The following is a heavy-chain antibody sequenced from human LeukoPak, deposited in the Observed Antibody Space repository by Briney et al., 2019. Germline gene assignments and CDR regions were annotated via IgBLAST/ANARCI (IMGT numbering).Heavy chain of an antibody. CDR2: MNPNNGNT. CDR1: GFTFTRYD. D-gene: IGHD1-14*01. CDR3: VRDAEGAGISVNFWFDP. J-gene: IGHJ5*02. V-gene: IGHV1-8*01. Sequence: ASVKASCKASGFTFTRYDINWVRQASGQGLEWMGWMNPNNGNTGYAQKFQGRVTMTRDTYTSTAYMELRGLRPEDTAVYYCVRDAEGAGISVNFWFDPWGQGTLVTVSS.